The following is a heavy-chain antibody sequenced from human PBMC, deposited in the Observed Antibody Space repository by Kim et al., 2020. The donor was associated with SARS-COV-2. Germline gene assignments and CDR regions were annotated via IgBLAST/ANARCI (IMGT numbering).Heavy chain of an antibody. CDR3: ARGYDYVWGSYRYTYYFDN. D-gene: IGHD3-16*02. J-gene: IGHJ4*02. V-gene: IGHV4-34*01. Sequence: KSRVTISVDTSKNQFSLKLSSVTAADTAVYYCARGYDYVWGSYRYTYYFDNWGQGTLVTVSS.